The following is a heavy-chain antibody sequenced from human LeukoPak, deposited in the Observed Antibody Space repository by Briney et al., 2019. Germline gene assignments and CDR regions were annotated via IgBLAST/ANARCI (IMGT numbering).Heavy chain of an antibody. J-gene: IGHJ4*02. CDR1: GGSFSGYY. CDR2: IYYSGSS. CDR3: ARILILSSGWTPFDY. Sequence: SETLSLTCAVYGGSFSGYYWSWIRQPPGKRPEWIGNIYYSGSSYYNPSLQSRGTISVDSSKNQFSLRLSSVTAADTAVYYCARILILSSGWTPFDYWGQGALVTVSS. V-gene: IGHV4-34*01. D-gene: IGHD6-19*01.